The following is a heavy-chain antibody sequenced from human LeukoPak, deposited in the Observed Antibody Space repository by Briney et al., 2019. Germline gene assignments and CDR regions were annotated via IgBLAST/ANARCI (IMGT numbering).Heavy chain of an antibody. CDR2: ISSSSTYI. D-gene: IGHD3-10*01. Sequence: GGSLRLSCAAPGFTFSSYSMNWVRQAPGKGLEWVSFISSSSTYIYYADSVKGRFTISRDNAKNSLDLQMDSLRAEDTAVYYCSREANDFPASGDPWYFDLWGRGTLVTVSS. J-gene: IGHJ2*01. CDR1: GFTFSSYS. V-gene: IGHV3-21*01. CDR3: SREANDFPASGDPWYFDL.